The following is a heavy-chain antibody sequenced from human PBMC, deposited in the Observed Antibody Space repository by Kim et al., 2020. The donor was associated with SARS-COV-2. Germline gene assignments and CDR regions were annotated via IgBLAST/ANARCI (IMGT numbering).Heavy chain of an antibody. CDR1: GYTFTGYY. J-gene: IGHJ6*02. Sequence: ASVKVSCKASGYTFTGYYMHWVRQAPGQGLEWMGWINPNSLGTNYAQKFQGRVTMTRDTSISTAYMELSRLRSDDTAVYYCARTPPSSITMIKYYYYGMDVWGQGTTVTVSS. CDR2: INPNSLGT. D-gene: IGHD3-22*01. V-gene: IGHV1-2*02. CDR3: ARTPPSSITMIKYYYYGMDV.